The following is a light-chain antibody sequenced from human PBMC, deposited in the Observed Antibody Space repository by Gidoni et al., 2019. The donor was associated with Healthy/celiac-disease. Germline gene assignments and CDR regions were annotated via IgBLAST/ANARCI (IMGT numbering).Light chain of an antibody. CDR1: SSDVGGYNY. CDR3: SAYTSSSTRV. Sequence: QSALTQPASVSGSPGQSITISCTGTSSDVGGYNYVSWYQQQPGKAPKLMIYDVSNRPSGVSNRFSGSKSGNTASLTISGRQAEDEADYYCSAYTSSSTRVFGGGTKLTVL. J-gene: IGLJ3*02. V-gene: IGLV2-14*01. CDR2: DVS.